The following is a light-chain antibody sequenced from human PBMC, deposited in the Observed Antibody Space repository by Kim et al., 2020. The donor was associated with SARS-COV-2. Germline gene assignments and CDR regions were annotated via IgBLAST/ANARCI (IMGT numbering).Light chain of an antibody. Sequence: SYELTQPPSVSVAPGKTARITCGGNNIGSKSVHWYQQKPGQAPVLVIYYDSDRPSGIPERFSGSNSGNTATLTISRVEAGDEADSYCQVWDSSSDPVVFGGGTQLTVL. J-gene: IGLJ2*01. V-gene: IGLV3-21*04. CDR2: YDS. CDR1: NIGSKS. CDR3: QVWDSSSDPVV.